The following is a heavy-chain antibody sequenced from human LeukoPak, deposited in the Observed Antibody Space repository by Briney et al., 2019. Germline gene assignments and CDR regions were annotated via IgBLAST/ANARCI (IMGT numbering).Heavy chain of an antibody. CDR1: GFIVSGDF. Sequence: GGSLRLSCAASGFIVSGDFMSWVRQAPGKGLEWVSYISSSSSTIYYADSVKGRFTISRDNAKNSLYLQMNSLRDEDTAVYYCARDADQDYYDSSGFDYWGQGTLVTVSS. D-gene: IGHD3-22*01. V-gene: IGHV3-48*02. CDR2: ISSSSSTI. CDR3: ARDADQDYYDSSGFDY. J-gene: IGHJ4*02.